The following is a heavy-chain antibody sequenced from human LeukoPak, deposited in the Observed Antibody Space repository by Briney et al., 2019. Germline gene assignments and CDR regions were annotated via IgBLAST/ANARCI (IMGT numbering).Heavy chain of an antibody. V-gene: IGHV1-18*01. CDR3: ARDGFDYSISNWFDP. D-gene: IGHD4-11*01. Sequence: ASVKVSCKASGYTFTSYGISWVRQAPGQGLEWMGWISAYNGNTNYAQKLHGRVTMTTDTSTSTAYMELRSLRSDDTAVYYCARDGFDYSISNWFDPWGQGTLVTVAS. J-gene: IGHJ5*02. CDR1: GYTFTSYG. CDR2: ISAYNGNT.